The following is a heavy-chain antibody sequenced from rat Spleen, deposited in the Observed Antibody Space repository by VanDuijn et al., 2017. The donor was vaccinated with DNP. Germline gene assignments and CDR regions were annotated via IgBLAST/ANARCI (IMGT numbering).Heavy chain of an antibody. D-gene: IGHD4-4*01. V-gene: IGHV5-22*01. CDR1: GFTFSDYY. CDR2: ISYDGGST. J-gene: IGHJ4*01. CDR3: ARHGVRSPYAMDA. Sequence: EVQLVESGGGLVQPGRSLKLSCAASGFTFSDYYMAWVRQAPTKGLEWVAYISYDGGSTYYGDSVKGRFTISRDNAKSTLYLQMDSLRSEETATYYCARHGVRSPYAMDAWGQGTSVTVSS.